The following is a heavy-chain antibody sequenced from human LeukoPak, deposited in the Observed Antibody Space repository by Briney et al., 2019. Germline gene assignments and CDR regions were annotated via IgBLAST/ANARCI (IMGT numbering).Heavy chain of an antibody. J-gene: IGHJ3*02. V-gene: IGHV1-18*01. D-gene: IGHD6-6*01. CDR1: GYTLTSYG. Sequence: ASVKVSCKASGYTLTSYGISWVRQAPGQGLEWMGWISAYNGNTNYAQKLQGRVTMTTDTSTSTAYMELRSLRSDDTAVYYCARKVYSSSSFAFDIWGQGTMVTVSS. CDR3: ARKVYSSSSFAFDI. CDR2: ISAYNGNT.